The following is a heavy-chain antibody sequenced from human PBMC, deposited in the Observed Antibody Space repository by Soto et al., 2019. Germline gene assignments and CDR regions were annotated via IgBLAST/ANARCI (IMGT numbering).Heavy chain of an antibody. CDR1: GGSISSSSYY. CDR3: ARDMHAGFTHYFGT. V-gene: IGHV4-61*05. CDR2: TSYTGNT. J-gene: IGHJ5*02. D-gene: IGHD1-26*01. Sequence: AETLSLTFTVSGGSISSSSYYWGWIRQPPVKVLEWIAYTSYTGNTNYNPSFQSRVTISINTSNNQLSLKMTSMTAADTAVYYCARDMHAGFTHYFGTWGQRTLVTVSS.